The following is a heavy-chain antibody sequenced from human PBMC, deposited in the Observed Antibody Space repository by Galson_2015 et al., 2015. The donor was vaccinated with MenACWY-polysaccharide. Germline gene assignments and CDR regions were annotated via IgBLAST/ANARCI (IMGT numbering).Heavy chain of an antibody. J-gene: IGHJ6*02. D-gene: IGHD3-22*01. CDR1: RFVFSSSW. CDR3: ARESHHDSSGYPDYWGGMDV. CDR2: INIDGSVT. Sequence: SLRLSCAGSRFVFSSSWMHWVRQAPGKGLVWVSRINIDGSVTNYADSVKGRFTISRDNAKNTLYLQMNSLRAEDTALYYCARESHHDSSGYPDYWGGMDVWGQGTTVTVYS. V-gene: IGHV3-74*01.